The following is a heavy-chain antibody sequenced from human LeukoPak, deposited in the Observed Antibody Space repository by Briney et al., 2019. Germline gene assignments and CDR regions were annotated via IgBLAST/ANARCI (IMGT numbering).Heavy chain of an antibody. V-gene: IGHV4-39*01. CDR3: ARQTGSGLFILP. J-gene: IGHJ4*02. CDR1: GGSINNNNYY. CDR2: IYYLGST. D-gene: IGHD3/OR15-3a*01. Sequence: SETLSLTCTVSGGSINNNNYYWGWIRQPPGKGLEWIGSIYYLGSTYYNPSLKSRVSISIDTSKNQFSLKLTSVTAADTAVYYCARQTGSGLFILPGGQGTLVTVSS.